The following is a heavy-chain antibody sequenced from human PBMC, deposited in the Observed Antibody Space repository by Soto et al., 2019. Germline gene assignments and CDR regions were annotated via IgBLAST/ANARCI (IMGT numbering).Heavy chain of an antibody. CDR2: ISFDGDK. D-gene: IGHD2-8*02. CDR1: GFSFSNSG. CDR3: ARDYARGWCQF. J-gene: IGHJ4*02. V-gene: IGHV3-30*03. Sequence: SLILSCTASGFSFSNSGMQWVRQTPGKGLEWVALISFDGDKYYVDSVKGRFTISRDNPTNTVYLQMNRLRPEDTAVYYCARDYARGWCQFWGQGTLVTVSS.